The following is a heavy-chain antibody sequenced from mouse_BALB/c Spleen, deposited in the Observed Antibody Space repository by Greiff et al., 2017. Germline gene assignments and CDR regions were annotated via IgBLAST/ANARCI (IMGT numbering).Heavy chain of an antibody. CDR2: ISSGGGST. CDR3: ARQGLDGCLFDY. J-gene: IGHJ2*01. D-gene: IGHD1-1*01. CDR1: GFAFSSYD. V-gene: IGHV5-12-1*01. Sequence: EVQLVESGGGLVKPGGSLKLSCAASGFAFSSYDMSWVRQTPEKRLEWVAYISSGGGSTYYPDTVKGRFTISRDTAKNTLYLQMSSLKSEDTAMYYCARQGLDGCLFDYWGQGTTLTVSS.